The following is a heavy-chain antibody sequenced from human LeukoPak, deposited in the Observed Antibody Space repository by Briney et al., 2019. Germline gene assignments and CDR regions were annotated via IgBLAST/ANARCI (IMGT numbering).Heavy chain of an antibody. CDR2: IYYSGST. J-gene: IGHJ5*02. CDR1: GGSISSSNW. V-gene: IGHV4-4*02. CDR3: VLGREAVADP. Sequence: SETLSLTCAVSGGSISSSNWWIWVRQPPGKGLEWIGSIYYSGSTYYNPSLKSRVTISVDTSKNQFSLKLSSVTAADTAVYYCVLGREAVADPWGQGTLVTVSS. D-gene: IGHD6-19*01.